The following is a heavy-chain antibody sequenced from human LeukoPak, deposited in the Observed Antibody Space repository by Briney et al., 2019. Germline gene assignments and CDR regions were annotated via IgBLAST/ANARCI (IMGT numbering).Heavy chain of an antibody. CDR3: ARCQYDFWSGYMMDV. CDR1: GGSFSGYY. Sequence: SETLSPTCAVYGGSFSGYYWSWIRQPPGKGLEWIGEINHSGSTNYNPSLKSRVTISVDTSKNQFSLKLSSVTAADTAVYYCARCQYDFWSGYMMDVWGKGTTVTVSS. J-gene: IGHJ6*04. D-gene: IGHD3-3*01. CDR2: INHSGST. V-gene: IGHV4-34*01.